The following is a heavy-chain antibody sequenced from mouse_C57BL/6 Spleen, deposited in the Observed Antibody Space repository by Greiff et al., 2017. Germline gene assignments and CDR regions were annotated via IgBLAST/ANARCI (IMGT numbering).Heavy chain of an antibody. CDR2: INPSNGGT. CDR3: ARFNYGSSYENAMDY. D-gene: IGHD1-1*01. V-gene: IGHV1-53*01. Sequence: QVQLKQPGTELVKPGASVKLSCKASGYTFTSYWMHWVKQRPGQGLEWIGNINPSNGGTNYNEKFKSKATLTVDKSSSTAYMQLSSLTSEDSAVYYCARFNYGSSYENAMDYWGQGTSVTVSS. J-gene: IGHJ4*01. CDR1: GYTFTSYW.